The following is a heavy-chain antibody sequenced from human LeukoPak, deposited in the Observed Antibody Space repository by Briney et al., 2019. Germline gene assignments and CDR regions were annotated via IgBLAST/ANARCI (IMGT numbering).Heavy chain of an antibody. Sequence: PSQTLSLTCTVSGGSISSGDYYWSWIRQPPGKGLEWIGYIYYSGSTYYNPSLKSRVTISVDTSKNQFSLKLPSVTAADTAMYYCARASSEGDFDYWGQGTLVTVSS. J-gene: IGHJ4*02. CDR1: GGSISSGDYY. CDR3: ARASSEGDFDY. V-gene: IGHV4-30-4*01. CDR2: IYYSGST. D-gene: IGHD6-6*01.